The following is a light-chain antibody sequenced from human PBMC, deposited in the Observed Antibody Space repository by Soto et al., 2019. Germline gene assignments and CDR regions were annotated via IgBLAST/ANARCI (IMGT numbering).Light chain of an antibody. V-gene: IGKV3-20*01. J-gene: IGKJ1*01. CDR3: QQYVRLPWT. CDR2: SAS. Sequence: EFVLSPSASTLSLSPWERATLYCRASQSVSSSYLAWYQQKPGQAPRLLIYSASSRATGIPDGFSGSGSGTDFTLTISRLEPEDFAVYYCQQYVRLPWTVGQGSKVDI. CDR1: QSVSSSY.